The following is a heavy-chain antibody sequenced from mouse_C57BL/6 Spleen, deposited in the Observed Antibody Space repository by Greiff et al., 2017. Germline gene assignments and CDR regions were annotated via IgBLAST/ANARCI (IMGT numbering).Heavy chain of an antibody. CDR3: ARYGYDEAMDY. D-gene: IGHD2-2*01. Sequence: EVKLVESGAELVKPGASVKLSCTASGFNIKDYYMHWVKQRTEQGLEWIGRIDPEDGETTYAPKFQGKATITADTSSNTAYLQLSSLTAEDTAVYYCARYGYDEAMDYWSQGTSVTVSS. CDR2: IDPEDGET. V-gene: IGHV14-2*01. J-gene: IGHJ4*01. CDR1: GFNIKDYY.